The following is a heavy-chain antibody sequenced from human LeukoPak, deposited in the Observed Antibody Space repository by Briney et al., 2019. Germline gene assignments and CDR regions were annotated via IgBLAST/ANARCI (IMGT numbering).Heavy chain of an antibody. V-gene: IGHV3-11*04. J-gene: IGHJ4*02. CDR3: ARDGSGSYSSTYYLDY. D-gene: IGHD3-10*01. CDR2: ISSSGSTI. CDR1: GFTFSDYY. Sequence: GGSLRLSCAASGFTFSDYYMSWIRQAPGKGLEWVSYISSSGSTIYYADSVKGRFTISRDNAKNSLYLQMNSLRAEDTAVYYCARDGSGSYSSTYYLDYWGQGTLVTVSS.